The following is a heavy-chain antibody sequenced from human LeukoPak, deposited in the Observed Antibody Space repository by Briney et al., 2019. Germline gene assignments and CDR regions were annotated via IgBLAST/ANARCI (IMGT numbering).Heavy chain of an antibody. CDR1: GFNFSSYA. CDR3: ARDYVGYYFDY. V-gene: IGHV3-30-3*01. Sequence: GGSLRLSCAASGFNFSSYAMHWVRQAPGKGLEWVAVISYDGSNKYYADSVKGRFTISRDKSKNTLYLQMNSLRAEDTAVYYCARDYVGYYFDYWGQGTLVTVSS. J-gene: IGHJ4*02. D-gene: IGHD3-10*02. CDR2: ISYDGSNK.